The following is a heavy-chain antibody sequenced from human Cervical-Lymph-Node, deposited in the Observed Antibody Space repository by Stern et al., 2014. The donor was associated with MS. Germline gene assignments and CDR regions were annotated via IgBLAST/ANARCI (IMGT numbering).Heavy chain of an antibody. CDR3: ARVGELLDY. J-gene: IGHJ4*02. Sequence: EVQLVQSGGGLVKPGGSLRLSCAASGFSFSDFSMTWVRQAPGKGLEWVSYISSSSSHISYADSVKGRFTISRDNAENSLFLQLSSLRVEDTAVYFCARVGELLDYWGRGTLVTISS. V-gene: IGHV3-21*01. CDR1: GFSFSDFS. CDR2: ISSSSSHI. D-gene: IGHD1-26*01.